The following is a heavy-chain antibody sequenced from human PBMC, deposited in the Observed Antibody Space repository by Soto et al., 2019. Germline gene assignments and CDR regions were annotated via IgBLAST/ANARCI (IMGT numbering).Heavy chain of an antibody. CDR1: GYTFSSYA. J-gene: IGHJ4*02. Sequence: GASVKVSCKSSGYTFSSYAMHWVRQAPGQRLEWMGWINAGYGNTKSSQKFQDRVTISRDTSASTAYMELTSLRSEDTAVYYCARDTGDGNFDFWGQGTLVTVS. CDR2: INAGYGNT. CDR3: ARDTGDGNFDF. D-gene: IGHD7-27*01. V-gene: IGHV1-3*01.